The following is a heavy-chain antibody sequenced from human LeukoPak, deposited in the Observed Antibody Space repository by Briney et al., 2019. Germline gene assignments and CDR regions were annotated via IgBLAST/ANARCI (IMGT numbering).Heavy chain of an antibody. Sequence: GGSLRLSCAASGFTFSVYYMTWIRQAPGKGLEWVSHISSSGSTIYYTDSVKGRFTISRDNAKNSLYLQMNSLRAEDTAVYYCARARPVYYGGECGYWGQGTLVTVSS. J-gene: IGHJ4*02. CDR3: ARARPVYYGGECGY. V-gene: IGHV3-11*01. CDR1: GFTFSVYY. CDR2: ISSSGSTI. D-gene: IGHD3-10*01.